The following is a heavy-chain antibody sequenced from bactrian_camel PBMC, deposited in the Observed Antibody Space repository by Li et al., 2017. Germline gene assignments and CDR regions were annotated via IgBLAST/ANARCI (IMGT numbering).Heavy chain of an antibody. Sequence: HVQLVESGGGSVQGGGSLRLSCAASGLTYSTNCMGWFRQVPGKEREGVAAIFTGGGSTFYADSVKGRFTIYRDNAKNTVYLQLNSLKTEDMAMYYCVRDSTGRFQGDFGLWGQGTQVTVS. CDR2: IFTGGGST. J-gene: IGHJ6*01. V-gene: IGHV3S1*01. D-gene: IGHD7*01. CDR1: GLTYSTNC. CDR3: VRDSTGRFQGDFGL.